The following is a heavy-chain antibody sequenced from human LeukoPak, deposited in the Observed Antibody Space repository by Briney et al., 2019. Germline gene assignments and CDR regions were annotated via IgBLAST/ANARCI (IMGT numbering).Heavy chain of an antibody. V-gene: IGHV1-2*02. CDR1: GYTFTGYY. Sequence: ASVTVSCKASGYTFTGYYMHWVRQAPGQGLEWMGWINPNSGGTNYAQKFQGRVTMTRDTSISTAYMELSRLRSDDTAVYYCASDSVVVVAATYYYYYYGMDVWGQGTTVTVSS. CDR2: INPNSGGT. D-gene: IGHD2-15*01. J-gene: IGHJ6*02. CDR3: ASDSVVVVAATYYYYYYGMDV.